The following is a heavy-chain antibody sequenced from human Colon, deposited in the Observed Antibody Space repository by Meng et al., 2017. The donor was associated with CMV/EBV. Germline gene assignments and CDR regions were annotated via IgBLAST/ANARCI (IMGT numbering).Heavy chain of an antibody. CDR3: ARQVRLDGRFDY. CDR1: GFGFSSYA. CDR2: ITSGGGSR. D-gene: IGHD3-9*01. Sequence: GGSLRLSCAASGFGFSSYAMSWVRQAPGKGLEWVATITSGGGSRYHGDSVKGRFTISRDNSKNTLFLQMNSLRPEDTGVYYCARQVRLDGRFDYWGQGTLVTVSS. V-gene: IGHV3-23*01. J-gene: IGHJ4*02.